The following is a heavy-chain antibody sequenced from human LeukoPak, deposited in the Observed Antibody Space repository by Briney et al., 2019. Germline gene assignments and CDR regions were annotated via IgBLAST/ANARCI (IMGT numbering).Heavy chain of an antibody. V-gene: IGHV4-30-2*01. CDR1: GGSISSGGYS. Sequence: SETLSLTCAVSGGSISSGGYSWSWIRQPPGKGLEWIGYIYHSGSTYYNPSLKSRVTISVDRSKNQFSLKLSSVTAADTAVYYCARQRMQQLVLGWFDPWGQGTLVTVSS. CDR3: ARQRMQQLVLGWFDP. D-gene: IGHD6-13*01. CDR2: IYHSGST. J-gene: IGHJ5*02.